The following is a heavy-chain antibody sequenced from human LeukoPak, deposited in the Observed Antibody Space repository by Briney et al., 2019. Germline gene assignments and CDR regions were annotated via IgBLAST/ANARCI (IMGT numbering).Heavy chain of an antibody. CDR1: GFSFSNYW. J-gene: IGHJ5*02. CDR3: ATSTYSSSPS. V-gene: IGHV3-7*01. D-gene: IGHD6-6*01. CDR2: INEDGSKK. Sequence: PGGSLRLSCAASGFSFSNYWMIWVRQASGKGLEWVANINEDGSKKYYVGSVEGRFTISRGDPKNSLYLQMNSLRVEDTAVYYCATSTYSSSPSWGQGTLVTVSS.